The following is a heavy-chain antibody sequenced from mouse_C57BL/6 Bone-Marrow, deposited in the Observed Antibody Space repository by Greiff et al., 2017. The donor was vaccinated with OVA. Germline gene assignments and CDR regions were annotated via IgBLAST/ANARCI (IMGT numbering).Heavy chain of an antibody. D-gene: IGHD2-4*01. J-gene: IGHJ1*03. Sequence: EVQVVESGGDLVKPGGSLKLSCAASGFTFSSYGMSWVRQTPDKRLEWVATISSGGSYTYYPDSVKGRFTISRDNAKNTLYLQMSSLKSEDTAMYYCARRYDYDDWYFDVWGTGTTVTVSS. CDR3: ARRYDYDDWYFDV. CDR2: ISSGGSYT. V-gene: IGHV5-6*01. CDR1: GFTFSSYG.